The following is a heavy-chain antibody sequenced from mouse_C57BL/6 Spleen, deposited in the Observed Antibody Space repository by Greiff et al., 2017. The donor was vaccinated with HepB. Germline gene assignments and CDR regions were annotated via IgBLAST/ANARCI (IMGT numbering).Heavy chain of an antibody. D-gene: IGHD1-1*01. CDR1: GYTFTDYE. CDR2: IDPETGGT. CDR3: TRGVLRAY. V-gene: IGHV1-15*01. J-gene: IGHJ3*01. Sequence: QVQLQQSGAELVRPGASVTLSCKASGYTFTDYEMHWVKQTPVHGLEWIGAIDPETGGTAYNQKFKGKAILTADKSSSTAYMELRSLTSEASAVYYCTRGVLRAYWGQGTLVTVSA.